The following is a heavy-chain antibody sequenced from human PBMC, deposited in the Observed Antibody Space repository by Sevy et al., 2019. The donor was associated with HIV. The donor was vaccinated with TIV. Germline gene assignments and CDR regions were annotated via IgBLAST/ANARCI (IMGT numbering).Heavy chain of an antibody. V-gene: IGHV3-33*01. CDR1: GFSFSGYG. Sequence: GGSLRLSCAASGFSFSGYGMHWVRQVPGKGLEWVAIIWYDGSNKDYVDSVKGRFTISRDNSKNTLYLQMNSLRAEDTAVYYCAREGIAVAGIGYYFDYWGPGTLVTVSS. CDR3: AREGIAVAGIGYYFDY. CDR2: IWYDGSNK. J-gene: IGHJ4*02. D-gene: IGHD6-19*01.